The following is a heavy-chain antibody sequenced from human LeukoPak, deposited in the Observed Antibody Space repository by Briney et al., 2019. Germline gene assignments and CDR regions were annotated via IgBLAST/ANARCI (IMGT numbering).Heavy chain of an antibody. V-gene: IGHV4-4*07. CDR2: IYTSGST. J-gene: IGHJ4*02. Sequence: PSETLSLTCTVSGGFISSYYWSWLRQPAGKGLEWIGRIYTSGSTNYNPSLKSRVTISVDTSKNQFSLKLSSVTAADTAVYYCAREPMGVFIREDYWGQGTLVTVSS. D-gene: IGHD3-10*01. CDR3: AREPMGVFIREDY. CDR1: GGFISSYY.